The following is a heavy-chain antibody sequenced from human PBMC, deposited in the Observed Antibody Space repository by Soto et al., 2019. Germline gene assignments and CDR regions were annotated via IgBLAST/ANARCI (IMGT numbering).Heavy chain of an antibody. J-gene: IGHJ4*02. V-gene: IGHV3-74*01. CDR3: GSVFEY. CDR1: GFTFTNYW. Sequence: GESLKISCAASGFTFTNYWMHWVRQAPEKVLVWVARVDNEGIYTSYADSVKGRFTISRDNAKNTLYLQMNDLRVEDTAVYYCGSVFEYWGQGXLVTVSS. CDR2: VDNEGIYT.